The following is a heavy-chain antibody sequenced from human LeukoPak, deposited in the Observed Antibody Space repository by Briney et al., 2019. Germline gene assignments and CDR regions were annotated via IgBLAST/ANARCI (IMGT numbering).Heavy chain of an antibody. CDR2: ISSNGAST. CDR1: GFTFSSYA. J-gene: IGHJ4*02. Sequence: PGGSLRLSCAASGFTFSSYAMHWVRQAPGKGLEYVSAISSNGASTYYANSVKGRFTISRDNSKNTLYLKMGSLRAEDMAVYYCAREFCSSISCYKALGYWGQGTLVTVSS. V-gene: IGHV3-64*01. CDR3: AREFCSSISCYKALGY. D-gene: IGHD2-2*02.